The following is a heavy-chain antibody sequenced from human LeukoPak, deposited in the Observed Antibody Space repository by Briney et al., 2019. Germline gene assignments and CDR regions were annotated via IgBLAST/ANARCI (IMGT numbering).Heavy chain of an antibody. D-gene: IGHD3-10*01. CDR1: GFTFSCYA. V-gene: IGHV3-23*01. J-gene: IGHJ6*04. CDR3: AKGAYSYGSGSYAMDV. Sequence: GGSLRLSCAASGFTFSCYAMSWVRQAPGKGLEWVSAISGSGGSTYYADSVKGRFTISRDNSKNTLYLQMNSLRAEDTAVYYCAKGAYSYGSGSYAMDVWGKGTTVTVSS. CDR2: ISGSGGST.